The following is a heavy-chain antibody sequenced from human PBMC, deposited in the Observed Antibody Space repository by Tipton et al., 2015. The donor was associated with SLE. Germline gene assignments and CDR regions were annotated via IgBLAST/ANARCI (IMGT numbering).Heavy chain of an antibody. Sequence: QLVQSGGGVVQPGRSLRLSCAASGFTFSSYAMHWVRQAPGKGLEWVAVISYDGSNKYYADSVKGRFTISRDNSKNTLYLQMNSLRAEDTAVYFCARDRFGDYTRWGQGTLVTVSS. CDR1: GFTFSSYA. D-gene: IGHD4-17*01. J-gene: IGHJ4*02. CDR2: ISYDGSNK. V-gene: IGHV3-30*04. CDR3: ARDRFGDYTR.